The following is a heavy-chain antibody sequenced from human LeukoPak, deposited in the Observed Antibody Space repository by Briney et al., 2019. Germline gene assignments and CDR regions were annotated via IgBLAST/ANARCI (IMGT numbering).Heavy chain of an antibody. CDR1: GFTFSSYA. CDR3: AKDVLGYGGNSPFDY. D-gene: IGHD4-23*01. J-gene: IGHJ4*02. V-gene: IGHV3-23*01. CDR2: ISGSGAST. Sequence: GGSLRLSCAASGFTFSSYAMSWVRQAPGKGLEWDSSISGSGASTYYADSVKGRFTISRDNSKNTLYLQMNSLRAEDTAVYYCAKDVLGYGGNSPFDYWGQGTLVTVSS.